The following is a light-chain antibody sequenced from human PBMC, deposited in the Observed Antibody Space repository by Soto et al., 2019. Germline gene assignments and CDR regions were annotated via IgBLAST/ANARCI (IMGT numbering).Light chain of an antibody. V-gene: IGKV1D-12*01. CDR1: QGISTW. CDR3: QQADSFPIT. Sequence: DIQMTQSPSSVSASVGDSVTITCRASQGISTWLAWFQQKPGEAPKLLIYAASTLQRGVPSRFSGSGSGTDFTLTISSLQPEDFATYYCQQADSFPITFGQGTRLEIK. J-gene: IGKJ5*01. CDR2: AAS.